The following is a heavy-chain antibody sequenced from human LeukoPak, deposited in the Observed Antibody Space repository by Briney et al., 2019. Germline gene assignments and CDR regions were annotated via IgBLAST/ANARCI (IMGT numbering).Heavy chain of an antibody. Sequence: GGSLRLSCAASGFTFSSYTMHWVRQAPGKGLGWLAVISYDGSTKYYADSVKGRFTISRDNSKNTLYVQMSSLRAEDTAVYYCMRENEYYFDYWGQGTLVTVSS. J-gene: IGHJ4*02. CDR2: ISYDGSTK. CDR1: GFTFSSYT. V-gene: IGHV3-30-3*01. CDR3: MRENEYYFDY.